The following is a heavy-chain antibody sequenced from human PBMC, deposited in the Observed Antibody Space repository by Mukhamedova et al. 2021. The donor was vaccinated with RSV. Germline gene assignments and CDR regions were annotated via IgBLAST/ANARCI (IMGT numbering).Heavy chain of an antibody. CDR3: AHSGGVAMAVPLDS. D-gene: IGHD2-8*02. J-gene: IGHJ4*02. V-gene: IGHV2-5*02. Sequence: EWLALIYWDDDRRYSPSLKSRLTITKDTSKNQVALTLANVDPVDTATYFCAHSGGVAMAVPLDSWGQGTLVTVSS. CDR2: IYWDDDR.